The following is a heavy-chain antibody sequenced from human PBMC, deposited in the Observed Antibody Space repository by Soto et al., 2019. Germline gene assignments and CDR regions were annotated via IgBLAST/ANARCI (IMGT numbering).Heavy chain of an antibody. Sequence: SETLSLTCTVSGGSIGSYYWSWIRQPPGKGLEWIGEINHSGSTNYNPSLKSRVTISVDTSKNQFSLKLSSVTAADTAVYYCARARSTITMVRGARFPYYFDYWGQGTLVTVSS. D-gene: IGHD3-10*01. J-gene: IGHJ4*02. CDR2: INHSGST. CDR3: ARARSTITMVRGARFPYYFDY. CDR1: GGSIGSYY. V-gene: IGHV4-34*01.